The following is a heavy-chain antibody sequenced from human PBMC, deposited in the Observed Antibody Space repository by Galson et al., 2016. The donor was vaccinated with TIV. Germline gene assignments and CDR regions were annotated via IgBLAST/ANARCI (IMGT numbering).Heavy chain of an antibody. Sequence: SLRLSCAASGFTFTIYSMHWVRQGPGKGLEWVAMTSYDGRSKVYADTVKGRFTISRDNSENTMYLQMNSLRAEETAVYYCARNNDYGDSSYYYGMDVWGQGTTVTVSS. D-gene: IGHD4-17*01. V-gene: IGHV3-30*04. CDR1: GFTFTIYS. CDR3: ARNNDYGDSSYYYGMDV. J-gene: IGHJ6*02. CDR2: TSYDGRSK.